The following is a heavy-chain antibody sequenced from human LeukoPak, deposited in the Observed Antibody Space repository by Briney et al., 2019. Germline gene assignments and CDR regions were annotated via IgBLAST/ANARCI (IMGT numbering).Heavy chain of an antibody. CDR1: GGSISSYY. CDR3: ARGGDILTGYHRKPHEYYYYYYGMDV. CDR2: IYYSGST. V-gene: IGHV4-59*01. D-gene: IGHD3-9*01. J-gene: IGHJ6*02. Sequence: SETLSLTCTVSGGSISSYYWSWIRQPPGKGLEWIGYIYYSGSTNYNPSLKSRVTISVDTSKNQFSLKLSSVTAADTAVYYCARGGDILTGYHRKPHEYYYYYYGMDVWGQGTTVTVSS.